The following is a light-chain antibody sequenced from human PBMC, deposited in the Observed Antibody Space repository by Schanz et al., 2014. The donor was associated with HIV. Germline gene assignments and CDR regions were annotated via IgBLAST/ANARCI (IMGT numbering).Light chain of an antibody. J-gene: IGLJ3*02. Sequence: QSVLTQPPSASGTPGQRVTISCSGSSSNIRSNTINWYQQLPGTAPKLLIYNSYHRPSGVPDRFSGSESGTSASLAISGLQSEDEADYYCATWVDSLNGWVFGGGTKLTVL. V-gene: IGLV1-44*01. CDR1: SSNIRSNT. CDR2: NSY. CDR3: ATWVDSLNGWV.